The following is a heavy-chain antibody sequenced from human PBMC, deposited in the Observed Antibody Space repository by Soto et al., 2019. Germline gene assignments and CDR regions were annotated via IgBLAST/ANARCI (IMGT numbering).Heavy chain of an antibody. CDR3: AKVPYQLLSYYYYYKDV. J-gene: IGHJ6*03. CDR2: ISYDGSNK. D-gene: IGHD2-2*01. V-gene: IGHV3-30*18. Sequence: QVQLVESGGGVVQPGRSLRLSCAASGFTFSSYGMHWVRQAPGKGLEWVAVISYDGSNKYYADSVKGRFTISRDNSKNTLYLQMNSLRAEDTAVYYCAKVPYQLLSYYYYYKDVRGKGTTVTVSS. CDR1: GFTFSSYG.